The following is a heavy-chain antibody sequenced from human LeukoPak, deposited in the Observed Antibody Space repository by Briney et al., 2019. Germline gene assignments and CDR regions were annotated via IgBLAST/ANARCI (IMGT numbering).Heavy chain of an antibody. CDR3: ARGYSSSWYSY. Sequence: SETLSLTCTVSGGSISSGGYYWSWIRQPPGKGLEWIGEINHSGSTNYNPSLKSRVTISVDTSKNQFSLKLSSVTAADTAVYYCARGYSSSWYSYWGQGTLVTVSS. D-gene: IGHD6-13*01. CDR1: GGSISSGGYY. V-gene: IGHV4-39*07. J-gene: IGHJ4*02. CDR2: INHSGST.